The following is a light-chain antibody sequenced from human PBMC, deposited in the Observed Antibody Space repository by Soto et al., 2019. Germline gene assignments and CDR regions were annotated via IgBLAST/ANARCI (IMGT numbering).Light chain of an antibody. J-gene: IGLJ1*01. V-gene: IGLV2-14*03. CDR1: SSDVGGYNY. Sequence: ALTQPASVSGSPGQSITISCTGTSSDVGGYNYVSWYQHHPGKAPKLMIYDVSNRPSGVSNRFSGSKSGNTASLSISGLQPEDEADYYCSSYRTSNARQIVCGTGTKVTVL. CDR3: SSYRTSNARQIV. CDR2: DVS.